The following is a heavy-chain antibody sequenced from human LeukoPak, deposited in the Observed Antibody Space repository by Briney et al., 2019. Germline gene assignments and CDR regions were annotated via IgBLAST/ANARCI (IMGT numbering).Heavy chain of an antibody. CDR3: AHSFGSRAYNWFDP. CDR2: IYWDDDK. Sequence: SGPTLVNPTQTLTLTCTFSGFSLSTSGVGVGWIRQPPGKALEWLALIYWDDDKRYSPSLKSRLTITKGTSKNRVVLTMTNMDPVDTATYYCAHSFGSRAYNWFDPWGQGTLVTVSS. CDR1: GFSLSTSGVG. J-gene: IGHJ5*02. D-gene: IGHD3-16*01. V-gene: IGHV2-5*02.